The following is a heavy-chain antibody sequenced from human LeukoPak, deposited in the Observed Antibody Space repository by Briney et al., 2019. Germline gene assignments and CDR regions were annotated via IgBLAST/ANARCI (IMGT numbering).Heavy chain of an antibody. J-gene: IGHJ6*03. CDR2: IYPDDSDT. CDR1: GYSFTSYW. D-gene: IGHD2-8*01. CDR3: ARHGHCTNGVCYSNYYYYMDV. Sequence: GESLKISCKGSGYSFTSYWIGWVRQMPGKGLEWMGIIYPDDSDTRYSPSFECQVIISVDKSISTAYLQWSSLKDSDTATYYCARHGHCTNGVCYSNYYYYMDVWGKGTTVTVSS. V-gene: IGHV5-51*01.